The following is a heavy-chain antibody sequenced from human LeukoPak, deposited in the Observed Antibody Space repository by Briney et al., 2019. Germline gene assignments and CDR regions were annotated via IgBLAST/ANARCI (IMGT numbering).Heavy chain of an antibody. Sequence: SETLSLTCTVSGGSISSSSYYWGWIRQPPGKGLEWIGSIYYSRSTYYNPSLKSRVTISVDTSKNQFSLKLSSVTAADTAVYYCARFSSGWHRDYWGQGTLVTVSS. CDR1: GGSISSSSYY. D-gene: IGHD6-19*01. CDR3: ARFSSGWHRDY. CDR2: IYYSRST. J-gene: IGHJ4*02. V-gene: IGHV4-39*01.